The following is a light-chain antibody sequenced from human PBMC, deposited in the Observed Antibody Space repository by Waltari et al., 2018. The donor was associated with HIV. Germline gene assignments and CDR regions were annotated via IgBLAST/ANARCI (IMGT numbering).Light chain of an antibody. J-gene: IGKJ1*01. Sequence: SSRASQSVSSSYLAWYQQKPGQAPMLLIYGASSRATGIPDRFSGSGSGTDFTLTISRLEPEDFAVYYCQQYGSSPWTFGQGTKVEIK. CDR2: GAS. CDR1: QSVSSSY. CDR3: QQYGSSPWT. V-gene: IGKV3-20*01.